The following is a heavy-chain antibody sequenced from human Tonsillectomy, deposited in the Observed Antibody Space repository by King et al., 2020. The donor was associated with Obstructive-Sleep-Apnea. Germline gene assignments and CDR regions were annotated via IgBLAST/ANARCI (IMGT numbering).Heavy chain of an antibody. CDR2: FSGRGGTT. Sequence: VQLVESGGGLVQPGGSLRLSCAASGVTVSSYGMSWVRQAPGKGLEGVAGFSGRGGTTYYAASVKGRVTISSDNSKNTLYLQMTSLRAEDTAVYYCAKERSWNEDFDYWGQGTLVTVSS. CDR1: GVTVSSYG. J-gene: IGHJ4*02. V-gene: IGHV3-23*04. D-gene: IGHD1-1*01. CDR3: AKERSWNEDFDY.